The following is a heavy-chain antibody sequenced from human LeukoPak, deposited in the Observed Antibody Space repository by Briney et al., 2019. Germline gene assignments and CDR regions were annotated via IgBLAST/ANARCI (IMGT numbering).Heavy chain of an antibody. J-gene: IGHJ3*02. CDR3: ERRLAGSCGWSDAFDI. D-gene: IGHD6-19*01. Sequence: GASVKVSCKATGYTFTSYWIGWGRQMRGKGLERMGIIYPGDSDTRYIPYFHGQVTISTDKSISTAYLQWSSLRSADTAMYYCERRLAGSCGWSDAFDIWGQGTMVTVSS. CDR1: GYTFTSYW. V-gene: IGHV5-51*01. CDR2: IYPGDSDT.